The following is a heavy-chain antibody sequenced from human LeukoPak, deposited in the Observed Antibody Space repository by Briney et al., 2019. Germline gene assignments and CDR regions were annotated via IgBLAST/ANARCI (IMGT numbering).Heavy chain of an antibody. J-gene: IGHJ4*02. Sequence: GGSLRLSCAASGFTFSSYWMSWVRQAPGKGLEWVANIKQDGSEKYYVDSVKGRFTISRDNAKNSLYLLMNSLRAEDTAVYFCAREGNYGDYDYYWGQGTLVTVSS. D-gene: IGHD4-17*01. CDR1: GFTFSSYW. CDR2: IKQDGSEK. V-gene: IGHV3-7*01. CDR3: AREGNYGDYDYY.